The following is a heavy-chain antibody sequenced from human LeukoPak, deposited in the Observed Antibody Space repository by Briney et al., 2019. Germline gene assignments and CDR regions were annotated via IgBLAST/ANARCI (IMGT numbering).Heavy chain of an antibody. Sequence: SETLSLTCTVSGGSISSSSYYWGWIRQPPGKGLEWIGSIYYSESTYYNPSLKSRVTISVDTSKNQFSLKLSSVTAAATAVYYCGRFRAVAGTLEPFDYWGQGTLVTVSS. CDR2: IYYSEST. CDR1: GGSISSSSYY. V-gene: IGHV4-39*07. CDR3: GRFRAVAGTLEPFDY. J-gene: IGHJ4*02. D-gene: IGHD6-19*01.